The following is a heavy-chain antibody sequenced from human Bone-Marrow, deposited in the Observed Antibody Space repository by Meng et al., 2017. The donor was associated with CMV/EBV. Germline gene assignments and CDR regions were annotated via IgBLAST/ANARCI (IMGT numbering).Heavy chain of an antibody. CDR1: GGSISSYY. V-gene: IGHV4-4*07. J-gene: IGHJ4*02. CDR3: ARAMVRGVQRYFDY. CDR2: IYTSGST. D-gene: IGHD3-10*01. Sequence: QVQLQESGPGLVKPSETLSLTCTVSGGSISSYYWSWIRQPAGKGLEWIGRIYTSGSTNYNPSLKSRVTMSVDTSENQFSLKLSSVTAADTAVYYCARAMVRGVQRYFDYWGQGTLVTVSS.